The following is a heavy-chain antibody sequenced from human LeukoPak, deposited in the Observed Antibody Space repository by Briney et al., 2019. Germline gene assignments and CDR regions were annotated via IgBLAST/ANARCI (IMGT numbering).Heavy chain of an antibody. CDR1: GFTFDDYA. Sequence: GRSLRLSCAASGFTFDDYAMHWVRQAPGKGLEWVSGISWNSGSIGYADSVKGRFTISRDNSKNTLYLQMNSLRAEDTAVYYCARGRDGYRNYFDYWGQGTLVTVSS. CDR2: ISWNSGSI. V-gene: IGHV3-9*01. CDR3: ARGRDGYRNYFDY. J-gene: IGHJ4*02. D-gene: IGHD5-24*01.